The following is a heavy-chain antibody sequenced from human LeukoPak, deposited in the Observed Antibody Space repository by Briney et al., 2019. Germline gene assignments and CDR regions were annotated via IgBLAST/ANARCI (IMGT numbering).Heavy chain of an antibody. V-gene: IGHV3-74*01. Sequence: GGSLRLSCAASGFTFSSYWMHWVRQAPGKGLMWVSRVNTDGSHTNYADSVKGRFTISRDNAKNALYLQMNGLRAEDTAIYYCARGDLTFWGFPHWGQGALVTVSS. CDR2: VNTDGSHT. J-gene: IGHJ4*02. D-gene: IGHD7-27*01. CDR3: ARGDLTFWGFPH. CDR1: GFTFSSYW.